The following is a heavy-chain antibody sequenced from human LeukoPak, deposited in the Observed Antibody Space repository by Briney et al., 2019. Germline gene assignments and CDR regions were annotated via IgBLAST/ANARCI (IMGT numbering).Heavy chain of an antibody. CDR2: ISGSGDTT. V-gene: IGHV3-23*01. CDR3: AKDTSAWWYHRAYMNV. CDR1: GFTFSNYA. J-gene: IGHJ6*03. Sequence: GGSLRLSCAASGFTFSNYAMSWVRQAPGGGLEWVSAISGSGDTTFHADSVKGRFTTSRDNSKNTLSLQMSGLRVEDSAVYFCAKDTSAWWYHRAYMNVWGTGTAVTVSS. D-gene: IGHD2-15*01.